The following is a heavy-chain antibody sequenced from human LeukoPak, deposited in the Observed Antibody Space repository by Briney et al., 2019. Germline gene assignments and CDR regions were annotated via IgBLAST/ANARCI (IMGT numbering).Heavy chain of an antibody. Sequence: ASVKVSCKASGYTFTIYYMHWVRQAPGQGLEWMGIINPSGGSTSYAQKFQGRVTMTRDTSTSTVYMELSSLRSEDTAVYYCARTLYYYDSSGSFDYWGQGTLVTVSS. CDR2: INPSGGST. J-gene: IGHJ4*02. CDR1: GYTFTIYY. CDR3: ARTLYYYDSSGSFDY. V-gene: IGHV1-46*01. D-gene: IGHD3-22*01.